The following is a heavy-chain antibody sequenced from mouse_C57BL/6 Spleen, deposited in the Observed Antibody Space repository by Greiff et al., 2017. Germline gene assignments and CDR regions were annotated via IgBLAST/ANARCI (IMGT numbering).Heavy chain of an antibody. J-gene: IGHJ4*01. CDR1: GYAFSSSW. CDR3: ARENYDYDVLYYYAMDY. D-gene: IGHD2-4*01. Sequence: VQLQQSGPELVKPGASVQISCKASGYAFSSSWRNWVQKWPGKGLEWIGRINPGDGDTNDNGKFKGKATLTADKSSSPAYMQLSSLTSEDSAVYVCARENYDYDVLYYYAMDYWGQGTSVTVAS. V-gene: IGHV1-82*01. CDR2: INPGDGDT.